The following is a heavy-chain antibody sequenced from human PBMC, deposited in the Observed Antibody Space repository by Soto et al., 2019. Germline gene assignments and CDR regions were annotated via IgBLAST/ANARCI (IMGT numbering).Heavy chain of an antibody. Sequence: QLQLQESGSGLVKPSQTLSLTCSVSGGSISSGGYSWSWIRQPPGKGLVWIGYIYHSGSTYYNPSLKSRGTISVDRSKKRSSLKLSCVTAADTAVYYCAAGGGLPRYYWGQGTLVTVSS. CDR3: AAGGGLPRYY. V-gene: IGHV4-30-2*01. CDR2: IYHSGST. D-gene: IGHD5-12*01. J-gene: IGHJ4*02. CDR1: GGSISSGGYS.